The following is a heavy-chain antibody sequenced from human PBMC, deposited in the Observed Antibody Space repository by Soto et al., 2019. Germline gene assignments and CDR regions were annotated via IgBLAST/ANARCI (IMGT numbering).Heavy chain of an antibody. V-gene: IGHV3-23*01. D-gene: IGHD7-27*01. Sequence: EVQLLESGGGLVEPGGSRRLCCAASGFTFSSYTMSWVRQAPGKGLEWVSTISGSGSSTYSADSVKGRLTISRDNSKNTQYLQMNSLRVEDTAIYYCAKAWGIDYWGQGTLVTVTS. CDR3: AKAWGIDY. CDR2: ISGSGSST. CDR1: GFTFSSYT. J-gene: IGHJ4*02.